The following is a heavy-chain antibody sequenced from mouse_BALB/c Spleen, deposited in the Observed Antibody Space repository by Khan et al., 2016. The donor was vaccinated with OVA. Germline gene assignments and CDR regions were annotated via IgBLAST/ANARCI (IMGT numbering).Heavy chain of an antibody. CDR3: TRPAYDGYYDY. D-gene: IGHD2-3*01. CDR1: GYTFTDYA. Sequence: VQLQESGPELVRPGVSVKISCKGSGYTFTDYALHWVQQSHAKSLEWIGLISTYSGNTNYQQTFTGKATMTVDKSSSTAYMELARLTSEDSAIYYCTRPAYDGYYDYWGQGTTLTVSS. J-gene: IGHJ2*01. CDR2: ISTYSGNT. V-gene: IGHV1S137*01.